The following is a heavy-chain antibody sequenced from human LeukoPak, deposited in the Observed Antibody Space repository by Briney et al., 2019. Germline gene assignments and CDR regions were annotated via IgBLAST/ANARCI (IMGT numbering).Heavy chain of an antibody. Sequence: GGSLRLSCAASGFTFSSYSMNWVRQAPGKGLEWVSYISSSSSTIYYADSVKGRFTISRDNAKNSLYLQMNSLRAEDTAVYYCAMDYYYDSSGYSYPDAFDIWGQGTMVTVSS. J-gene: IGHJ3*02. CDR3: AMDYYYDSSGYSYPDAFDI. CDR1: GFTFSSYS. CDR2: ISSSSSTI. D-gene: IGHD3-22*01. V-gene: IGHV3-48*01.